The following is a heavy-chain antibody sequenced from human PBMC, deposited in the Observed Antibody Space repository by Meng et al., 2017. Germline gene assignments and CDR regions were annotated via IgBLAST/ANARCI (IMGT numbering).Heavy chain of an antibody. V-gene: IGHV3-21*01. D-gene: IGHD5-18*01. CDR1: GFTFSSYS. CDR2: ISSSSSYI. J-gene: IGHJ4*02. CDR3: ARDRGYSYGDRRADY. Sequence: GGSLRLSCAASGFTFSSYSMSWVRQAPGKGLEWVSSISSSSSYIYYADSVKGRFTISRDNAKNSLYLQMNSLGAEDTAVYYCARDRGYSYGDRRADYWGQGTRVTVSS.